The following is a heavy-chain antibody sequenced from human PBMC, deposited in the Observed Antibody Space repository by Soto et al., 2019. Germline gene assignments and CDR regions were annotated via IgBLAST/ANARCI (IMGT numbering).Heavy chain of an antibody. CDR3: ARGTFYYGRFDY. CDR1: GGSISSGGYS. J-gene: IGHJ4*02. Sequence: SETLSLTCAVSGGSISSGGYSWSWIRQPPGKGLEWIGYIYHSGSTYYNPSLKSRVTISVDTSKNQFSLKLSSVTAADTAVYYCARGTFYYGRFDYWGQGTLVTVSS. CDR2: IYHSGST. D-gene: IGHD3-10*01. V-gene: IGHV4-30-2*01.